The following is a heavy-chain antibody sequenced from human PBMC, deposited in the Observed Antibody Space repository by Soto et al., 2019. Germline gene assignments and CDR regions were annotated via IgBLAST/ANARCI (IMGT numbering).Heavy chain of an antibody. D-gene: IGHD3-22*01. Sequence: HWAYQATGQRLEWMGWINVGNGNTRYSQKFQGRLTLTRDTPGNTAYLELNSLISEDTAVYYCARPQDYDGCLDSWGQALLVTGS. V-gene: IGHV1-3*01. J-gene: IGHJ4*02. CDR3: ARPQDYDGCLDS. CDR2: INVGNGNT.